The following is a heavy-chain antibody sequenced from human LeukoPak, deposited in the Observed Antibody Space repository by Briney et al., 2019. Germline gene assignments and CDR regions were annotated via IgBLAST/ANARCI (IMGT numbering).Heavy chain of an antibody. CDR2: IFSST. CDR3: ARRAGAYSHPYDY. Sequence: GGSLRLSCTVSGFTVSSNSMSWVRQAPGKGLEWVSFIFSSTHYSNSVKGRFTISRDNSKNTLYLQMNSLRAEDTAVYYCARRAGAYSHPYDYWGQGTLVTVSS. CDR1: GFTVSSNS. V-gene: IGHV3-53*01. D-gene: IGHD4/OR15-4a*01. J-gene: IGHJ4*02.